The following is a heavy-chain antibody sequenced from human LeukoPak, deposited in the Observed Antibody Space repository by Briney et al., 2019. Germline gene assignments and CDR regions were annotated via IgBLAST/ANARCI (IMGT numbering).Heavy chain of an antibody. V-gene: IGHV3-7*01. CDR3: ATFGLVAALDF. Sequence: PGGALRLSCAASGFSFNAYWMAWVRQAPGRGVEWVANINPAGSETFHVDPVKGGFSISRDHAKNLLYLQMNSLRAEDTAVYYCATFGLVAALDFWGQGTLVTVSS. CDR2: INPAGSET. D-gene: IGHD5-12*01. J-gene: IGHJ4*02. CDR1: GFSFNAYW.